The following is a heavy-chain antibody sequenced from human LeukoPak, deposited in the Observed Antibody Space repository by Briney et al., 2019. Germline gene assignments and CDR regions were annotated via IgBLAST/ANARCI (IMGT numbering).Heavy chain of an antibody. V-gene: IGHV3-21*01. CDR1: GFTFSSYS. CDR2: ISSSSSYI. CDR3: AREGSLDAFDI. J-gene: IGHJ3*02. D-gene: IGHD1-26*01. Sequence: GGSLRLSCAASGFTFSSYSMNWVRQAPGKGLEWVSSISSSSSYIYYADSVKGRFTISRDNAKNSLYLQMNSLRAEDTAVYYCAREGSLDAFDIWGQGTMATVSS.